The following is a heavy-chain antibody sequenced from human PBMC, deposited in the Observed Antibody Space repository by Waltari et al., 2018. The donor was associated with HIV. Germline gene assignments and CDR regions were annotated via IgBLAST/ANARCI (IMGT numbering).Heavy chain of an antibody. CDR3: AKDRRQGYYHDNSGERPFDQ. Sequence: SYGMHWVRQAPGKGLEWVATISYDATNLYYADSVKGRFTISRDNSKNTLYLQMNSLRGEDTAVYYCAKDRRQGYYHDNSGERPFDQWGQGTLVTVSS. CDR1: SYG. CDR2: ISYDATNL. D-gene: IGHD3-22*01. J-gene: IGHJ4*02. V-gene: IGHV3-30*18.